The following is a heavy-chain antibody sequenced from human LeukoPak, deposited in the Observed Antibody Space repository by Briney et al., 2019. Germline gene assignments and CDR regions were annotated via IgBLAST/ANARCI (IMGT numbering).Heavy chain of an antibody. CDR2: ITSGSTSI. V-gene: IGHV3-48*01. Sequence: GGSLRLSCAGSGFTFNIYSMSWVRQAPGKGLEWVSYITSGSTSIYYAHSVKGRFTISRDDAKNSLYLQMNSLRVEDTAIYYCTTLSFHDTWGQGTLVTVSS. J-gene: IGHJ5*02. CDR1: GFTFNIYS. CDR3: TTLSFHDT. D-gene: IGHD3-9*01.